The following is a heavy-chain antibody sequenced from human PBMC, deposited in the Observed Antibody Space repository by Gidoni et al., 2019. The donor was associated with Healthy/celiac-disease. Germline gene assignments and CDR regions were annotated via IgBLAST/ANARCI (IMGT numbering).Heavy chain of an antibody. J-gene: IGHJ3*02. CDR3: ASKSGYYTRGAFDI. Sequence: QVQLVESGGGLVQPGGYLRLSCAASGFTFSDYYMSWIRQAPGKGLEWVSYISSSGSTIYYADSGKGRFTISRDNAKNSLYLQMNSLRAEDTAVYYCASKSGYYTRGAFDIWGQGTMVTVSS. D-gene: IGHD3-3*01. CDR2: ISSSGSTI. V-gene: IGHV3-11*01. CDR1: GFTFSDYY.